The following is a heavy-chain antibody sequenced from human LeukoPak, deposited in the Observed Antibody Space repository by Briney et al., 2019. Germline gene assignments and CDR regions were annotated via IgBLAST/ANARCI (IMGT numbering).Heavy chain of an antibody. Sequence: SETLSLTCTVFGDSVTGYYLNWVRQPPGKGLEWIGHIYKIGTTNYNPSLKSRLTISADTSKNQFSLKLRSVTAADTVVYHCVIGVGWQPDYWGQGALVTVSS. V-gene: IGHV4-59*02. CDR3: VIGVGWQPDY. CDR1: GDSVTGYY. J-gene: IGHJ4*02. D-gene: IGHD2-15*01. CDR2: IYKIGTT.